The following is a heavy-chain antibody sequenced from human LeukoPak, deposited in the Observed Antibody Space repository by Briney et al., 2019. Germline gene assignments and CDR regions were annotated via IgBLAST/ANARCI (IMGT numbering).Heavy chain of an antibody. V-gene: IGHV3-30*03. Sequence: GGSLRLSCAASGFTFSSYGMYWVRQAPGKGLEWLAVISYDGSDKYYADSVEGRFTISRDNAKNTLYLQMNSLRAEDTAVYFCAREFRKPSTGDWGQGTLVTVSS. CDR3: AREFRKPSTGD. D-gene: IGHD1-14*01. J-gene: IGHJ4*02. CDR2: ISYDGSDK. CDR1: GFTFSSYG.